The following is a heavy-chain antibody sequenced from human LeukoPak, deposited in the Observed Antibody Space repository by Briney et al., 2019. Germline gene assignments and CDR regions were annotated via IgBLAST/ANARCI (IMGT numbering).Heavy chain of an antibody. J-gene: IGHJ4*02. D-gene: IGHD4-17*01. Sequence: GGSLRLSCAASGFTFGSYSMNWVRQAPGKGLEWVSSISSNSSYIYYADSVKGRFTISRDNAKNSRYLQMNSLRAEDTAVYYCARGYGAFDYWGQGTLVTVSS. CDR2: ISSNSSYI. CDR3: ARGYGAFDY. CDR1: GFTFGSYS. V-gene: IGHV3-21*01.